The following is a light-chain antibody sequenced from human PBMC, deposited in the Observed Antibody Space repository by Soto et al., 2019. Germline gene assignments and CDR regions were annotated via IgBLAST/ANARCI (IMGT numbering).Light chain of an antibody. CDR3: SSYTTSGTKL. J-gene: IGLJ3*02. CDR1: SSDIAVYNY. Sequence: QSVLTHPASVSWSPGQSITISCTGTSSDIAVYNYVSWYQQHPGKAPKLMLYEVSYRPSGISNRFSGSKSGNTASLTISGLQAEDEADYYCSSYTTSGTKLFGGGTKVTVL. V-gene: IGLV2-14*01. CDR2: EVS.